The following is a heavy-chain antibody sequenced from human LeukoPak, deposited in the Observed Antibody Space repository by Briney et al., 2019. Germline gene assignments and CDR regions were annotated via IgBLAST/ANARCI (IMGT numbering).Heavy chain of an antibody. CDR1: GFTFSSYA. CDR2: ISGSGGST. J-gene: IGHJ4*02. Sequence: TGGSLRLSCAASGFTFSSYAMSWVRQAPGKGLEWVSAISGSGGSTFYVDSVKGRFTISRDNTKNTLYLQMNSLRAEDTALYYCAKDPQRGSPYYFDYWGQGTLVTVSS. CDR3: AKDPQRGSPYYFDY. D-gene: IGHD1-26*01. V-gene: IGHV3-23*01.